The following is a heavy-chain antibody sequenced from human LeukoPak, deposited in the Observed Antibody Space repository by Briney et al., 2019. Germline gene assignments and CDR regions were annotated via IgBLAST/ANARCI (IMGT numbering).Heavy chain of an antibody. CDR1: GGSSSGYY. CDR3: ASGPTYYYDSSGYS. V-gene: IGHV4-34*01. D-gene: IGHD3-22*01. CDR2: INHSGST. Sequence: SETLSLTCAVYGGSSSGYYWSWIRQPPGKGLEWIGEINHSGSTNYNPSLKSRVAISVDTSKNQFSLKLSSVTAADTAVYYGASGPTYYYDSSGYSWGQGTLVTVSS. J-gene: IGHJ4*02.